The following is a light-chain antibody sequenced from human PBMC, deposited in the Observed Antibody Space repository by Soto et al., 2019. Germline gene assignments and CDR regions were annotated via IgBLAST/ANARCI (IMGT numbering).Light chain of an antibody. CDR3: QQYGSSGT. CDR2: DAS. Sequence: EIVLTQSPGTVSLSPGERATLSCRASQSVSSYLAWYQQKPGQAPRLLIYDASNRATGIPARFSGSGSGTDFTLTISSLEPEDFAVYYCQQYGSSGTFGQGTKVDI. V-gene: IGKV3-11*01. CDR1: QSVSSY. J-gene: IGKJ1*01.